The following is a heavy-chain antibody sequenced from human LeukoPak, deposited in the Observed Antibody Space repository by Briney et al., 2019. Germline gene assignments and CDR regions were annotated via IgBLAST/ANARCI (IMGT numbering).Heavy chain of an antibody. J-gene: IGHJ5*02. Sequence: ASVKVSCKASGGTFSSYAISWVRQAPGQGLEWMGGIIPIFGTANYAQKFQGRVTITADESTSTAYRELSSLRSEDTAMYYCAESGSSRWYGSWFDPWREGTLLTVCS. V-gene: IGHV1-69*01. CDR1: GGTFSSYA. CDR3: AESGSSRWYGSWFDP. D-gene: IGHD6-13*01. CDR2: IIPIFGTA.